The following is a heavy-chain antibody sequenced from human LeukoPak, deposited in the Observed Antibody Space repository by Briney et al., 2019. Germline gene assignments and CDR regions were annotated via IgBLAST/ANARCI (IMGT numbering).Heavy chain of an antibody. V-gene: IGHV1-18*01. D-gene: IGHD3-22*01. Sequence: ASVKVSCKASGYTFTNYGINWVRQAPGQGLEWMGWISAYNGNTNYAQKLQGRVTMTTDTSTSTAYMELRSLRSDDTAVYYCARVPPGPYYYDSSGYHDYWGQGTLVTVSS. CDR2: ISAYNGNT. CDR3: ARVPPGPYYYDSSGYHDY. J-gene: IGHJ4*02. CDR1: GYTFTNYG.